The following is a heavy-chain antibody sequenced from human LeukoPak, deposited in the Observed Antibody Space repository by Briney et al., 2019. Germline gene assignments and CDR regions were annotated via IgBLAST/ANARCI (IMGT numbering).Heavy chain of an antibody. CDR1: GGSISKYY. D-gene: IGHD1-1*01. V-gene: IGHV4-59*01. J-gene: IGHJ6*02. CDR2: IYYSGST. CDR3: ASSPGSSRADNYYYDYGMDV. Sequence: SETLSLTCTVSGGSISKYYWSWIRQPPGKGLEWIGYIYYSGSTNYNPSLKSRVTISVDMSKNQFSLNLSSVTAADTAVYYCASSPGSSRADNYYYDYGMDVWGQGTTVTVSS.